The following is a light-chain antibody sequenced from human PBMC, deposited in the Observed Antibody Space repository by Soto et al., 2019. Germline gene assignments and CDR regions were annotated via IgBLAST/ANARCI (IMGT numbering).Light chain of an antibody. CDR1: QSISSTF. J-gene: IGKJ1*01. V-gene: IGKV3-20*01. CDR2: GAS. CDR3: QQYESSRT. Sequence: EIVLTQSPGTLSLSPGERATLSCRASQSISSTFLAWYQQKPGQAPRVLLYGASTRATGIPDRFSGSGSGTEFTLTISRLEPEDFAVYFCQQYESSRTFGQGTKVEMK.